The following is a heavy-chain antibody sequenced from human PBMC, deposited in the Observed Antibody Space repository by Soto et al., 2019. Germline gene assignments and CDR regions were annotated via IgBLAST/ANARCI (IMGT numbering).Heavy chain of an antibody. Sequence: SVKVSCKASGGTFSSYAISWVRQAPGQGLEWMGGIIPIFGTANYAQKFQGRVTITADESTSTAYMEVSSLRSEDTAVYYCARSYYDSSGYYVVSSAFDIWGQGTMVTVS. J-gene: IGHJ3*02. CDR1: GGTFSSYA. CDR2: IIPIFGTA. V-gene: IGHV1-69*13. D-gene: IGHD3-22*01. CDR3: ARSYYDSSGYYVVSSAFDI.